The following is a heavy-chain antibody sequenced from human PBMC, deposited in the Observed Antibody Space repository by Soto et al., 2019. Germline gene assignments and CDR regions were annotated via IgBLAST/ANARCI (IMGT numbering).Heavy chain of an antibody. CDR2: ISAYNGNP. V-gene: IGHV1-18*04. CDR3: ARDQVTEARYYYGMDV. D-gene: IGHD2-21*02. J-gene: IGHJ6*02. Sequence: ASVTVSYKASGYTFTSYGIIGVRQAPGQGLEWMGWISAYNGNPNYAQKLQGRVTMTKDTSTSTAYMELRSLRSDDTAVYYCARDQVTEARYYYGMDVWGQGTTVTVSS. CDR1: GYTFTSYG.